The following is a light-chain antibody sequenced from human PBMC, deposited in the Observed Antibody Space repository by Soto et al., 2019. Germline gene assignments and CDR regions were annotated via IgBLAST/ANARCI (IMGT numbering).Light chain of an antibody. J-gene: IGKJ2*01. CDR3: QQYGSSPYT. Sequence: ESVLTQSPGTLSLSPGERATLSCRASQSVSSSYLAWYQQKPGQAPRLLIYGESSRATGIPDRFSGSGSGTDFTLTISRLEPEDFAVDYCQQYGSSPYTFGQGTKLEIK. V-gene: IGKV3-20*01. CDR2: GES. CDR1: QSVSSSY.